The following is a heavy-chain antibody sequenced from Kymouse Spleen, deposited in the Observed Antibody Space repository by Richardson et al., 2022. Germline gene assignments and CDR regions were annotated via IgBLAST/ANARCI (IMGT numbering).Heavy chain of an antibody. D-gene: IGHD3-10*01. CDR1: GGSISSSSYY. Sequence: QLQLQESGPGLVKPSETLSLTCTVSGGSISSSSYYWGWIRQPPGKGLEWIGSIYYSGSTYYNPSLKSRVTISVDTSKNQFSLKLSSVTAADTAVYYCARHYYGSGSYFYYWGQGTLVTVSS. V-gene: IGHV4-39*01. CDR3: ARHYYGSGSYFYY. CDR2: IYYSGST. J-gene: IGHJ4*02.